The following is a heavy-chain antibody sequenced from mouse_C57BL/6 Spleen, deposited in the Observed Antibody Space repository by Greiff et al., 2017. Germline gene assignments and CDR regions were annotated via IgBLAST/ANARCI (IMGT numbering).Heavy chain of an antibody. CDR1: GYTFTSYW. V-gene: IGHV1-64*01. D-gene: IGHD1-1*01. CDR3: ARELLLRGGYFDV. Sequence: QVHVKQPGAELVKPGASVKLSCKASGYTFTSYWMHWVKQRPGQGLEWIGMIHPNSGSTNYNEKFKSKATLTVDKSSSTAYMQLSSLTSEDSAVYYCARELLLRGGYFDVWGTGTTVTVSS. J-gene: IGHJ1*03. CDR2: IHPNSGST.